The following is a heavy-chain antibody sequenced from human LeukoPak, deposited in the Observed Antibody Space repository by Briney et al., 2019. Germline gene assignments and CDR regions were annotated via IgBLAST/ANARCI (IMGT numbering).Heavy chain of an antibody. CDR2: IYYSGST. V-gene: IGHV4-59*01. J-gene: IGHJ4*02. CDR3: ARDGRGYYDSSGHYPLF. CDR1: GGSISSYY. D-gene: IGHD3-22*01. Sequence: SETLSLTCIVSGGSISSYYWSWIRQPPGKGLEWVGYIYYSGSTNYNPSLKSRVTISVDTSKNQFSLKLSSVTAADTAVYYCARDGRGYYDSSGHYPLFWGQGTLVTVSS.